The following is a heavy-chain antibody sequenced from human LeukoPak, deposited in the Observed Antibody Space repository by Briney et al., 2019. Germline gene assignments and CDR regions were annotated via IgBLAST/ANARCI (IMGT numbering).Heavy chain of an antibody. J-gene: IGHJ4*02. CDR2: ILYSGST. CDR1: GGSITSYS. CDR3: ARWVAGTGSDY. D-gene: IGHD6-19*01. Sequence: SETLSLTCTVSGGSITSYSWSWVRQPPGKGLEWVGYILYSGSTNYNPSLKSRVTISVDTSKNQFSLKLRSVTAADTAVYYCARWVAGTGSDYWGQGTLVTVSS. V-gene: IGHV4-59*01.